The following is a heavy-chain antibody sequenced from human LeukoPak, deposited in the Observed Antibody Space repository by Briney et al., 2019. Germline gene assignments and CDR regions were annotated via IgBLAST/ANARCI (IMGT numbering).Heavy chain of an antibody. CDR3: AKRESGGFDY. V-gene: IGHV3-23*01. D-gene: IGHD2-15*01. CDR1: GFTFSDYY. Sequence: GGSLRLSCAASGFTFSDYYMSWIRQAPGKGLEWVSAISGSGASTYYADSVKGRFTISRDNSKNTLYLQMNSLRAEDTAVYYCAKRESGGFDYWGQGTLVTVSS. CDR2: ISGSGAST. J-gene: IGHJ4*02.